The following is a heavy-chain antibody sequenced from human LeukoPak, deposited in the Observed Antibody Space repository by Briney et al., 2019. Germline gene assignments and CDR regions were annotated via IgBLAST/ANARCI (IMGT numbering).Heavy chain of an antibody. D-gene: IGHD6-19*01. J-gene: IGHJ4*02. V-gene: IGHV3-21*01. CDR1: GFTFSTYS. CDR2: ISSTSSYI. Sequence: GGSLRLSCAASGFTFSTYSMNWFRQAPDKGLEWVSSISSTSSYIYYADSVKGRFTISRDNAQKSLYLQMNSLRAEDTAVYYCARVGYSSGWYFDYWGQGTLVTVSS. CDR3: ARVGYSSGWYFDY.